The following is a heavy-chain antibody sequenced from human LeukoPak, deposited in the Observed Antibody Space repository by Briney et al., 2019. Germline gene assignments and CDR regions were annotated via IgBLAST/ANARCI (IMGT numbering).Heavy chain of an antibody. V-gene: IGHV4-4*02. CDR1: GGSISSNNW. CDR3: AREVIAAAGTVYYFDY. J-gene: IGHJ4*02. Sequence: PSGTLSLTCAVSGGSISSNNWWSWVRQPPGKGLEWIGEIYHSGSTNYNPSLKSRVTMSVDTSKNQFSLKLSSVTAADTAVYYCAREVIAAAGTVYYFDYWGQGTLVTVSS. D-gene: IGHD6-13*01. CDR2: IYHSGST.